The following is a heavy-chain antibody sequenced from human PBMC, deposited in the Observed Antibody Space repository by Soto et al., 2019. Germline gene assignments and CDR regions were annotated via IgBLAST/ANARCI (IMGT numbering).Heavy chain of an antibody. CDR3: ARDDYGDSNEFDY. Sequence: QVHLQESGPGLVKPSETLSLTCTVSGDSISNYYWTWIRQSPGKGLEWIGFIYYSGSTNYNPSLKSRVTMSIDTSKNQFSLKRGSVTAADTAVYYCARDDYGDSNEFDYWGQGTLVTVSS. CDR1: GDSISNYY. CDR2: IYYSGST. J-gene: IGHJ4*02. D-gene: IGHD4-17*01. V-gene: IGHV4-59*01.